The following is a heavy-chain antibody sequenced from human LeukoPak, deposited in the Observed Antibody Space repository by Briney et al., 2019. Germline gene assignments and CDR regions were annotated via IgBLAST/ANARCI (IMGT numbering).Heavy chain of an antibody. D-gene: IGHD3-3*01. CDR3: ARESPIPYYDFWSGYPLDY. J-gene: IGHJ4*02. Sequence: ASVKVSCKASGGTFTSYTISWVRQAPGQGLEWMGRIIPILGIANYAQKFQGRVTITADKSTSTAYMELSSLRSEDTAVYYCARESPIPYYDFWSGYPLDYWGQGTLVTVSS. V-gene: IGHV1-69*04. CDR1: GGTFTSYT. CDR2: IIPILGIA.